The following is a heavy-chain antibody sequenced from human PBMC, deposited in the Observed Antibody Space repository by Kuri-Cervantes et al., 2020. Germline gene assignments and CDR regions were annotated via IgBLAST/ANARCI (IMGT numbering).Heavy chain of an antibody. D-gene: IGHD3-22*01. V-gene: IGHV3-30*18. J-gene: IGHJ4*02. CDR2: ISYDGSNK. CDR3: AKDHYDSSGIDY. CDR1: GFTFSSYG. Sequence: GESLKISCAASGFTFSSYGMHWVRQAPGKGLEWVAVISYDGSNKYYADSVKGRFTISRDNSENTLYLQMNSLRAEDTAVYYCAKDHYDSSGIDYWGQGTLVTVSS.